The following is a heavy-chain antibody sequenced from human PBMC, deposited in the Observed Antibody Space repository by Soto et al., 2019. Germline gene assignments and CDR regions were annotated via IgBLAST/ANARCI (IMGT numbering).Heavy chain of an antibody. CDR2: ISYDVSNK. D-gene: IGHD3-22*01. V-gene: IGHV3-30-3*01. CDR3: VRGGDSSGYYYRQYFQH. Sequence: QVQLVESGGGVVQPGRSLRLSCEASGFSFSTNAMNWVRQAPGKGLEWVAGISYDVSNKYYADSVKGRFTISRDNSKNTLYLQMNSLIAEDKAVYYCVRGGDSSGYYYRQYFQHWGQGTLVTVSS. J-gene: IGHJ1*01. CDR1: GFSFSTNA.